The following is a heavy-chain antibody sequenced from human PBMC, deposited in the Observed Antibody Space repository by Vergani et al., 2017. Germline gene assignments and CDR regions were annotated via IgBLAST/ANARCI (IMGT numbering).Heavy chain of an antibody. V-gene: IGHV1-2*04. J-gene: IGHJ6*02. Sequence: QVQLVQSGAEVKKPGASVKVSCKASGYTFTGYYMHWVRQAPGQGLEWMGWINPNSGGTNYAQKFQGWVTMTRDTSISTAYMELSRLRSEDTAVYYCARGYYYGSGRNYGMDVWGQGTTVTVSS. CDR3: ARGYYYGSGRNYGMDV. CDR1: GYTFTGYY. CDR2: INPNSGGT. D-gene: IGHD3-10*01.